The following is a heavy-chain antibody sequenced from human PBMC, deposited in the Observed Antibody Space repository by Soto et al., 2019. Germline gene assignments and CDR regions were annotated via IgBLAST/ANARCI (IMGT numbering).Heavy chain of an antibody. CDR3: APPPSTSGWYDVSTHPSSDYFDY. CDR2: INPNAGGT. Sequence: ASVKVSCKASGYTFTDYYIHWVRQAPGQGLEWMGWINPNAGGTKYALKLQDRVTMTSENSITTAHTELSRLRSDDTAVYYCAPPPSTSGWYDVSTHPSSDYFDYWGQGTLVTVSS. V-gene: IGHV1-2*02. CDR1: GYTFTDYY. D-gene: IGHD6-19*01. J-gene: IGHJ4*02.